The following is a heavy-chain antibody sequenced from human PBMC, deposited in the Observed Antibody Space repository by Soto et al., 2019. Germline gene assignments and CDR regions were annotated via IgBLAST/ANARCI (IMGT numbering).Heavy chain of an antibody. CDR2: IYYSGSA. Sequence: SETLSLTCTVSSGSISGFYWGWIRQPPGKGLEWIGNIYYSGSANYDPSLRSRVTISLNTSKNQFSLNLNSVTAADTAIYYCARWTYCGGDCYWLDFWGQGTLVTVSS. J-gene: IGHJ4*02. CDR3: ARWTYCGGDCYWLDF. CDR1: SGSISGFY. V-gene: IGHV4-59*01. D-gene: IGHD2-21*02.